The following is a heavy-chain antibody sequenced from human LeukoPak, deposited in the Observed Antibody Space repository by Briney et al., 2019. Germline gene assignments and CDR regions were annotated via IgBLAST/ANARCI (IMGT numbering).Heavy chain of an antibody. CDR3: AKSLGGREFDP. Sequence: GASVKVSCKASGYTFTSYYMHWVRQAPGQGLEWMGIINPSGGSTSYTQKFQGRVTMTRDTSTSTVYMELSSLRSEDTAVYYCAKSLGGREFDPWGQGTLVTVSS. V-gene: IGHV1-46*01. J-gene: IGHJ5*02. CDR2: INPSGGST. CDR1: GYTFTSYY. D-gene: IGHD1-26*01.